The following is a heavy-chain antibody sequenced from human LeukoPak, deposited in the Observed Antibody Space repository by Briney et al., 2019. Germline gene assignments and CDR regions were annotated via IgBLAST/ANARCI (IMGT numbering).Heavy chain of an antibody. D-gene: IGHD3-10*01. CDR1: GYTFTSYD. Sequence: ASVKVSCKASGYTFTSYDINWVRQATGQGLEWMGWMNPHSGNTAYAQKFQGRVTITRNTSISTAYMELRSLRSDDTAVYYCARGPYYYGSGSHFDYWGQGTLVTVSS. CDR3: ARGPYYYGSGSHFDY. J-gene: IGHJ4*02. V-gene: IGHV1-8*03. CDR2: MNPHSGNT.